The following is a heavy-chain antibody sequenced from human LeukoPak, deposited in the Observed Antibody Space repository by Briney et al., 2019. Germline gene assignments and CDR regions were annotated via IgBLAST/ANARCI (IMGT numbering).Heavy chain of an antibody. J-gene: IGHJ4*02. Sequence: SETLSLTCAVYSGSLSGYFWSWIRQPPGKGLEWIGEIKDGGITNYNPSLKSRVTISADTSKNQLSLRLTSATAADTAVYYCVRGFSGVVGDYWGQGTLVTVSS. CDR2: IKDGGIT. CDR3: VRGFSGVVGDY. V-gene: IGHV4-34*01. D-gene: IGHD3-10*01. CDR1: SGSLSGYF.